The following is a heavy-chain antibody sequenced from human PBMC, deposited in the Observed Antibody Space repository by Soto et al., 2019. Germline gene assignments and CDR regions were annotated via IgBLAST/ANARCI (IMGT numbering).Heavy chain of an antibody. V-gene: IGHV3-23*01. CDR3: AKGARSSGWY. CDR1: GFTFSSYA. J-gene: IGHJ4*02. CDR2: IRGSGGTT. Sequence: EVQLLESGGGLVQPGGSLRLSCAASGFTFSSYAMGWVRQAPGKGLEWVSAIRGSGGTTYYADSVKGRFTISRDNSKNTLYLQMNSLRTEDTAVYYCAKGARSSGWYWGQGTLVTVSS. D-gene: IGHD6-19*01.